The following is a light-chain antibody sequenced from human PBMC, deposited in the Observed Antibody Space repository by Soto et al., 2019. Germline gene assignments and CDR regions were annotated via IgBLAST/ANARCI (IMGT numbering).Light chain of an antibody. CDR3: TSHTSGSASLV. J-gene: IGLJ2*01. CDR2: DVS. CDR1: SSDVGGYNY. Sequence: QSVLTQPASVSGSPGQSITISCTGTSSDVGGYNYVSWYQQHPGKAPKLMIYDVSNRPSGVSNRFSGSKSGNTASLTISGLQTENEGEYNSTSHTSGSASLVFGGGTKLTVL. V-gene: IGLV2-14*01.